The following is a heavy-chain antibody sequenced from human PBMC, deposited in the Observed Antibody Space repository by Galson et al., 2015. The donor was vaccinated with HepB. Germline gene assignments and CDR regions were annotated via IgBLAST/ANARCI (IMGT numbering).Heavy chain of an antibody. CDR2: ISGSGGST. V-gene: IGHV3-23*01. CDR1: GFTFSSYA. J-gene: IGHJ4*02. D-gene: IGHD3-10*01. CDR3: ATLWFGEGPSYYFDH. Sequence: SLRLSCAASGFTFSSYAMSWVRQAPGKGLEWVTAISGSGGSTYYADSVKGRFTISRDNSKNTLYLQMNSLRAEDTAVYYCATLWFGEGPSYYFDHWGQGTLVTVSS.